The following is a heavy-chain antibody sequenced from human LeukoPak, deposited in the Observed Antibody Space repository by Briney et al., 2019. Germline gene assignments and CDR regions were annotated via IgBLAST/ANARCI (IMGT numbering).Heavy chain of an antibody. CDR3: ARGGIHFGYYYYMDV. V-gene: IGHV4-31*03. CDR1: GGSINSHSYY. J-gene: IGHJ6*03. D-gene: IGHD5-18*01. CDR2: IYYSGST. Sequence: PSETLSLTCTVSGGSINSHSYYWGWIRQPPGKGLEWIGYIYYSGSTYYNPSLKSRVTVSVDTSKNQFSLKLSSVTAADTAVYYCARGGIHFGYYYYMDVWGKGTTVTVSS.